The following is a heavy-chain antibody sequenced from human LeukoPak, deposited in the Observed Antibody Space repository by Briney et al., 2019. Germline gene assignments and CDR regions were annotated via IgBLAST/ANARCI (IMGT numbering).Heavy chain of an antibody. CDR1: GGSFSGYY. J-gene: IGHJ4*02. CDR2: INHSGST. Sequence: SETLSLTCAVYGGSFSGYYWSWIRQPPGKGLEWIGEINHSGSTNYNPSLKSRVTISVDTSKNQFSLKLSSVTAADTAVYYCARYRYFDYWGQGTLVTVSS. D-gene: IGHD1-14*01. CDR3: ARYRYFDY. V-gene: IGHV4-34*01.